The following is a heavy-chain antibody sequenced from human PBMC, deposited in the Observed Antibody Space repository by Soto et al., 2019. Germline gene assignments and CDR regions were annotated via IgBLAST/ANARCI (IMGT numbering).Heavy chain of an antibody. J-gene: IGHJ6*02. V-gene: IGHV4-59*01. Sequence: PSETLSLTCTVSGGSISSYYWSWIRQPPGKGLEWIGYIYYSGSTNYNPSLKSRVTISVDTSKNQFSLKLSSVTAADTAVYYCARDGEMATITDYYYYGMDVWGQGTTVTVSS. CDR3: ARDGEMATITDYYYYGMDV. CDR1: GGSISSYY. CDR2: IYYSGST. D-gene: IGHD5-12*01.